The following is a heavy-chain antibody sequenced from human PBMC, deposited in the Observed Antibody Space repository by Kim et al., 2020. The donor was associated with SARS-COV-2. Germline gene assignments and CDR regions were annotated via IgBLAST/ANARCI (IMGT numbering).Heavy chain of an antibody. Sequence: GGSLRLSCAASGFTFSDYYMSWIRQAPGKGLEWVSYISSSGSTIYYADSVKGRFTISRDNAKNSLYLQMNSLRAEDTAVYYCARGSIAVAGRVVLGNNWFDPWGQGTLVTVSS. CDR3: ARGSIAVAGRVVLGNNWFDP. V-gene: IGHV3-11*04. CDR1: GFTFSDYY. D-gene: IGHD6-19*01. CDR2: ISSSGSTI. J-gene: IGHJ5*02.